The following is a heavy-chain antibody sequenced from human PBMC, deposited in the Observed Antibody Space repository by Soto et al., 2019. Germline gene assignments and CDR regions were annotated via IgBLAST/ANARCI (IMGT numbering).Heavy chain of an antibody. V-gene: IGHV1-18*01. CDR1: GYAFSAHG. CDR2: ISASNGHT. D-gene: IGHD1-7*01. J-gene: IGHJ4*02. CDR3: VRYRSSENYLKWIDY. Sequence: QVQLEQSGAEVKRPGASVKVACEASGYAFSAHGITWVRQAPGQGLEWLGWISASNGHTKYAPGLQGRITLTTDTSTSTAYMEVRRLRPDDTAVYYCVRYRSSENYLKWIDYWGQGTLVTVSS.